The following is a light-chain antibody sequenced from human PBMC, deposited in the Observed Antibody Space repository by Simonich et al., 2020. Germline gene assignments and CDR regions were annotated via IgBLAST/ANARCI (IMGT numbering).Light chain of an antibody. CDR3: CSYAGSSTV. J-gene: IGLJ3*02. V-gene: IGLV2-23*01. CDR1: SSDVGCYNL. Sequence: QSALTQPASVSGSPGQSITISCTETSSDVGCYNLVSWYQQHPGKAPKLSIYEGSKRPSGVSNRFSGSKSGNTASLTISGLQAEDEADYYCCSYAGSSTVFGGGTKLTVL. CDR2: EGS.